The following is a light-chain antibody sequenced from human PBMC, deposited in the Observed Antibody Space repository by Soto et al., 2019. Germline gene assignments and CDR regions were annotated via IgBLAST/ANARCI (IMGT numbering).Light chain of an antibody. CDR1: QSVSSSY. CDR2: GAS. J-gene: IGKJ5*01. V-gene: IGKV3-20*01. CDR3: QQYGSSPIT. Sequence: EIVLTQSPGTLSLSPGERATLSCRASQSVSSSYLTWYQQKTDQAHWLFIYGASSRATGIPDRFSGSGSGTDFTLTISRLEPEDFAVYYCQQYGSSPITFGQGTRLEIK.